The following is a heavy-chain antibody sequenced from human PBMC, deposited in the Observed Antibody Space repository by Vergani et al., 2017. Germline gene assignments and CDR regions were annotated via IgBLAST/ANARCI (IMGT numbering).Heavy chain of an antibody. J-gene: IGHJ3*02. V-gene: IGHV3-15*01. Sequence: EVQLVESGGGLVKPGGSLRLSCAASGFTFSNAWMSWVRQAPGKGLVWVGRIKSKTDGGTTDYAAPVKGRFTISRDDSKNTLYLQMNSLKTEDTAVYYCTTDMDNGAFDIWGQGTMVTVSS. D-gene: IGHD2-2*03. CDR3: TTDMDNGAFDI. CDR2: IKSKTDGGTT. CDR1: GFTFSNAW.